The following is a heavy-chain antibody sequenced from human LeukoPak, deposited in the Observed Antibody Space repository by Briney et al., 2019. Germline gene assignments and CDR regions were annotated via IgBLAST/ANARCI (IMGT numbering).Heavy chain of an antibody. CDR2: IYYSGST. J-gene: IGHJ4*02. CDR1: GGSISSSSYH. D-gene: IGHD3-22*01. CDR3: ARDYYDSSGHWGYFDY. Sequence: SETLSLTCTVSGGSISSSSYHWGWIRQPPGKGLEWIGCIYYSGSTYYNPSLKSRVTISVDTSKNQFSLKLSSVTAAYTAVYYCARDYYDSSGHWGYFDYWGQGTLVTVSS. V-gene: IGHV4-39*07.